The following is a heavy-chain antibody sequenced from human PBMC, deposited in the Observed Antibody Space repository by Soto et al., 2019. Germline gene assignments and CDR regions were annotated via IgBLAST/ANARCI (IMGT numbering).Heavy chain of an antibody. V-gene: IGHV4-34*01. CDR3: ARRITIFGVVLFDY. D-gene: IGHD3-3*01. J-gene: IGHJ4*02. Sequence: SETLSLTCAVYGGSFSGYYWSWIRQPPGKGLEWIGEINHSGSTNYNPSLKSRVTISVATSKNQFSLKLSSVTAADTAVYYCARRITIFGVVLFDYWGQGTLVIVSS. CDR1: GGSFSGYY. CDR2: INHSGST.